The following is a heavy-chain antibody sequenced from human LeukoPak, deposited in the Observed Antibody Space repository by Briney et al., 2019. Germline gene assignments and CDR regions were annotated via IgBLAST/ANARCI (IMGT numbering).Heavy chain of an antibody. CDR2: IYYSGST. V-gene: IGHV4-59*01. CDR1: GGSISSYY. Sequence: SETLSLTCTVSGGSISSYYWSWIRQPPGKGLEWIGYIYYSGSTNYNPSLKSRVTISVDTSKNQFSLKLSSVTAADTAVYYCAREALNFTMDALDIWGQGTMVTVSS. D-gene: IGHD3-10*01. CDR3: AREALNFTMDALDI. J-gene: IGHJ3*02.